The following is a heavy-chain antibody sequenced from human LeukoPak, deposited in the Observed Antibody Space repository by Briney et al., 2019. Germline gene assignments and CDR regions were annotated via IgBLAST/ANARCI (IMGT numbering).Heavy chain of an antibody. J-gene: IGHJ4*02. CDR2: ISSSGSTI. V-gene: IGHV3-11*01. Sequence: GGSLRLSCAASGFTFSDYYMSRIRQAPGKGLEWVSYISSSGSTIYYAGSVKGRFTISRDNAKNSLYLQMNSLRAEDTAVYYCAGRGGYDLLDYWGQGTLVTVSS. CDR3: AGRGGYDLLDY. CDR1: GFTFSDYY. D-gene: IGHD5-12*01.